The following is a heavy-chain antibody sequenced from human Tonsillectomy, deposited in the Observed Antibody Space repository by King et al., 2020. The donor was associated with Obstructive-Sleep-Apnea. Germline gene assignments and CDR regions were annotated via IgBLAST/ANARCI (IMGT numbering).Heavy chain of an antibody. D-gene: IGHD3-9*01. CDR3: ARAADYDILTGYLNWFDP. Sequence: QLVQSGAEVKKPGASVKVSCKASGYTFTGYYMHWVRQAPGQGLEWMGWINPNSGGTNYAQKFQGWVTMTRATSINTAYMELSRLRSDDTAVYYCARAADYDILTGYLNWFDPWGQGTLVTVSS. J-gene: IGHJ5*02. CDR2: INPNSGGT. CDR1: GYTFTGYY. V-gene: IGHV1-2*04.